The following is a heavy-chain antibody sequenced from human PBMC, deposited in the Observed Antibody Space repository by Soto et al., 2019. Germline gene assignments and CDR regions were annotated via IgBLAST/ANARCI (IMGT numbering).Heavy chain of an antibody. CDR2: INHSGST. CDR3: ARGRGRLIAVAGRYYYYGMDV. D-gene: IGHD6-19*01. J-gene: IGHJ6*02. V-gene: IGHV4-34*01. CDR1: GGSFSGYY. Sequence: SETLSLTCAVYGGSFSGYYWSWIRQPPGKGLEWIGEINHSGSTNYNPSLKSRVTISVDTSKNQFSLKLSSVTAADTAVYYCARGRGRLIAVAGRYYYYGMDVWGQGTTVTVSS.